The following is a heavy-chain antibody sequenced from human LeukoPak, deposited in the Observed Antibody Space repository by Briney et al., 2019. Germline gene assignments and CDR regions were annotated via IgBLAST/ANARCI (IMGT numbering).Heavy chain of an antibody. V-gene: IGHV3-53*01. CDR1: GFIVSSNY. D-gene: IGHD1-26*01. J-gene: IGHJ4*02. CDR3: ARDQSGTYSIDY. Sequence: GGSLRLSCAASGFIVSSNYMSWVRQAPGKGLEWVSVIYSGGATYYADSVKGRFTISRDNSKNMLYLQMNSLRAEDTAVYYCARDQSGTYSIDYWGQGTLVTVSS. CDR2: IYSGGAT.